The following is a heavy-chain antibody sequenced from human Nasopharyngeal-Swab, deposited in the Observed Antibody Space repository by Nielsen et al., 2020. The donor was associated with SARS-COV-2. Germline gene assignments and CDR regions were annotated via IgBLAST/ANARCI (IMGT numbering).Heavy chain of an antibody. Sequence: ASVKVSCKASGYTFTSYGISWVRQAPGQGLEWMGWISAYNGNTNYAQKLQGRVTMTTDTSTSTAYMELRSLRSDDTAVYHCARDEQTWMIAARLGGDGYYYGMDVWGQGTTVTVSS. J-gene: IGHJ6*02. CDR3: ARDEQTWMIAARLGGDGYYYGMDV. D-gene: IGHD6-6*01. CDR1: GYTFTSYG. CDR2: ISAYNGNT. V-gene: IGHV1-18*01.